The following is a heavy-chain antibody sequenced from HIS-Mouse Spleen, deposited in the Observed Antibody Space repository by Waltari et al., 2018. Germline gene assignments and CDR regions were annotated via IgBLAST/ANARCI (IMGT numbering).Heavy chain of an antibody. CDR1: GLPFSSYA. V-gene: IGHV3-30-3*01. J-gene: IGHJ4*02. CDR2: ISYDGSNK. CDR3: ASHHIAALDY. Sequence: QVQLVESGGGVVQPGRSRRLSCPASGLPFSSYARHGVRQAPVKGLEWVAVISYDGSNKYYADSVKGRFTISRDNSKNTLYLQMNSLRAEDTAVYYCASHHIAALDYWGQGTLVTVSS. D-gene: IGHD6-6*01.